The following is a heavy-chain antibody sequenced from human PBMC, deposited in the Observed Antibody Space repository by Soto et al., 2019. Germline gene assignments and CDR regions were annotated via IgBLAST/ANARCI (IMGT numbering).Heavy chain of an antibody. CDR1: GGSISSYY. D-gene: IGHD1-26*01. CDR3: ARRYGGNFDY. Sequence: SETLSLTCTVSGGSISSYYWSWIRQPPGKGLEWIGYIYYSGSTNYNPSLKSRVTISVDTSKNQFSLQLSSVTAADTAVYYCARRYGGNFDYWGQGTLVTVSS. J-gene: IGHJ4*02. CDR2: IYYSGST. V-gene: IGHV4-59*01.